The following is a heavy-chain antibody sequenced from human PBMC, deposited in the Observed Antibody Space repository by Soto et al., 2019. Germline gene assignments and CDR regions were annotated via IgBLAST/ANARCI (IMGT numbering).Heavy chain of an antibody. J-gene: IGHJ5*02. D-gene: IGHD6-19*01. Sequence: PSETLSLTCTVSGGSISSGDYYWSWIRQPPGKGLEWIGYIYYSGSTYYNPSLKSRVTISVDTSKNQFSLKLSSVTAADTAVYYCARGVGSGWLNWFDTWGQGTLVTVSS. CDR3: ARGVGSGWLNWFDT. CDR2: IYYSGST. V-gene: IGHV4-30-4*01. CDR1: GGSISSGDYY.